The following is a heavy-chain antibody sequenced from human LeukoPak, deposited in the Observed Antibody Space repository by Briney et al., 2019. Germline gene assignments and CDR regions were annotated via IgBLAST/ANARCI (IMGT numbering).Heavy chain of an antibody. Sequence: ASVKVSCKASGYTFTGYYIHWVRQSPGQGLEWMGWIHPDSGGSNCAQKFQGRVTLTRDTSINTAYMELSSLRSDDTAMYHCARPPRGYCSGGSCFDYWGQGTPATVSS. V-gene: IGHV1-2*02. J-gene: IGHJ4*02. D-gene: IGHD2-15*01. CDR3: ARPPRGYCSGGSCFDY. CDR2: IHPDSGGS. CDR1: GYTFTGYY.